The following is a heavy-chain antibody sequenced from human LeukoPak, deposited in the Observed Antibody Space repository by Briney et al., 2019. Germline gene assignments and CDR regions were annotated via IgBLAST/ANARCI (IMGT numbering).Heavy chain of an antibody. D-gene: IGHD3-22*01. V-gene: IGHV1-2*02. CDR3: ARVGDDSSGYPTL. J-gene: IGHJ4*02. Sequence: ASVKVSCKTSGYTFIGYYIHWVRQAPGQGLEWMGWINPNSGGTNYAQKFLGRVTMTRDTSISTAYMGLSRLTSDDTATYYCARVGDDSSGYPTLWGQGSLVTVSS. CDR1: GYTFIGYY. CDR2: INPNSGGT.